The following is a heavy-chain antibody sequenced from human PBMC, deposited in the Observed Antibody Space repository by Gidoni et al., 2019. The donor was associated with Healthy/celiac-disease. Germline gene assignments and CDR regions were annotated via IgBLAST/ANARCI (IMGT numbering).Heavy chain of an antibody. J-gene: IGHJ6*02. V-gene: IGHV3-48*02. CDR1: GFPFSSHS. Sequence: EVQLVESGGGLLQPRGSLSFSRAASGFPFSSHSINWVRQAPGKGLEGVSYISSSSSTIYYADSVKGRFNISRDNAKNSLYLQMNSLRDEDTAVYYWARAEEYCTGGVCYSGYGMDVWGQGTTVTVSS. CDR3: ARAEEYCTGGVCYSGYGMDV. D-gene: IGHD2-8*02. CDR2: ISSSSSTI.